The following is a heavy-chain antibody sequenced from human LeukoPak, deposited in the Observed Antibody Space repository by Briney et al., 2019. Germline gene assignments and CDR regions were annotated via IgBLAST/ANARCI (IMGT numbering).Heavy chain of an antibody. CDR2: VSANGDTI. D-gene: IGHD2-2*01. Sequence: PGGSLRLSCAASGFTFSSYEMNWVRQAPGKGVEWVSYVSANGDTIYYADSVRGRFTISRDNAKNSLFLLMNSLRAEDTAVYYWVSAYAGLLDYWGQGTLVTVPS. V-gene: IGHV3-48*03. J-gene: IGHJ4*02. CDR1: GFTFSSYE. CDR3: VSAYAGLLDY.